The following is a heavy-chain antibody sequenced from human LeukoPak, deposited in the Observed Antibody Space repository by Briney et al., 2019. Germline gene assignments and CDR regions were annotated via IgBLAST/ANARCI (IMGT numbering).Heavy chain of an antibody. J-gene: IGHJ4*02. V-gene: IGHV3-9*01. CDR2: ISWNSGSI. Sequence: GGSLRLSCAASGFTFDDYAMHWVRQGPGKGLEWVSGISWNSGSIGYVDSVKGRFTISRDNAKNSLYLQMNSLRAEDTALYYCAKDRSGRFDYWGQGTLVTASS. CDR3: AKDRSGRFDY. D-gene: IGHD6-19*01. CDR1: GFTFDDYA.